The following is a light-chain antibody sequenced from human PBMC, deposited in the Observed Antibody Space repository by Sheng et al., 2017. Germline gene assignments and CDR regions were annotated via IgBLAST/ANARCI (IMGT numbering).Light chain of an antibody. V-gene: IGKV3-15*01. CDR1: QNIDTY. CDR2: EAS. J-gene: IGKJ1*01. Sequence: EIVLTQSPATESLSPGETVTLSCRASQNIDTYLAWHQQRPGQAPRLLIYEASIRAEGVPARFSGSGSETDFTLTISDLQSEDFAIYFCHHYARWPPTWTFGQGTRVDIK. CDR3: HHYARWPPTWT.